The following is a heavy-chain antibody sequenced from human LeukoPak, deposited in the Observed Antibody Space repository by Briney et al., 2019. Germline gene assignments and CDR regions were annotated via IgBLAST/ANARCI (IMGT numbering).Heavy chain of an antibody. CDR2: INPSGGST. CDR3: ARGGYGGNPMGY. J-gene: IGHJ4*02. CDR1: GYTFINYY. D-gene: IGHD4-23*01. Sequence: GASVKLSCKASGYTFINYYMQWVRQAPGQGLEWMGIINPSGGSTSYPQRFQGRVTMTRDTSTSTVYMELSSLRSDDTAVYYCARGGYGGNPMGYWGQGTLVTVSS. V-gene: IGHV1-46*01.